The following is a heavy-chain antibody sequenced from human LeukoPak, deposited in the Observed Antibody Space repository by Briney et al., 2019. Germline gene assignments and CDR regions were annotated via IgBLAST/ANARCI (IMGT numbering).Heavy chain of an antibody. V-gene: IGHV4-4*02. D-gene: IGHD3-3*01. Sequence: SGTLSLTCDVSGDTISTTHWWSWVRQPPGKGLEWIGYIYYGGTTNYNPSLKTRLTISLDTSKNQFSLKLSSVTAADTAVYYCARHYVFVSGGSSFDFWGQGTLVTVSS. CDR2: IYYGGTT. J-gene: IGHJ4*02. CDR3: ARHYVFVSGGSSFDF. CDR1: GDTISTTHW.